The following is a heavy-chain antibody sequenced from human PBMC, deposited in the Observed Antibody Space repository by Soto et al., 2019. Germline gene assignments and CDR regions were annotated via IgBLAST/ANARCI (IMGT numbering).Heavy chain of an antibody. CDR3: GRGRSGQLVVFY. D-gene: IGHD3-10*01. Sequence: ASVKVSCKASGYTFTGHYIHWVRQAPGQGPEWMGEIGPASGDTRYAQKFQGRVTMTRDTSITTVYMELNNLSPDETAAYYCGRGRSGQLVVFYWGQGTPVTVSS. J-gene: IGHJ4*02. CDR1: GYTFTGHY. V-gene: IGHV1-2*02. CDR2: IGPASGDT.